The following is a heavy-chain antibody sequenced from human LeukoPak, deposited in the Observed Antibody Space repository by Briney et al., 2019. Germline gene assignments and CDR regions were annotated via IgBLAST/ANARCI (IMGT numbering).Heavy chain of an antibody. D-gene: IGHD3-9*01. Sequence: GGSLRLSCAASGFTFDDYAMHWVRQAPGKGLEGVSGISWNSGSLGYADSVKGRFTISRDNAKNSLYLQMNSLRAEDTALYYCAKGGYFDWLSFFEYWGQGTLVTVSS. V-gene: IGHV3-9*01. J-gene: IGHJ4*02. CDR3: AKGGYFDWLSFFEY. CDR1: GFTFDDYA. CDR2: ISWNSGSL.